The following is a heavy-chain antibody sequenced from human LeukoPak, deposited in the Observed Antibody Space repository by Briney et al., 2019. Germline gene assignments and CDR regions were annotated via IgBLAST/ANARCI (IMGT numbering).Heavy chain of an antibody. J-gene: IGHJ3*02. CDR3: ASIVVVPAAREDAFDI. CDR2: INPSGGST. V-gene: IGHV1-46*01. Sequence: ASVKVPCKASGYTFTGYYMHWERQAPGQGLEWMGIINPSGGSTSYAQKFQGRVTMTRDTSTSTVYMELSSLRSEDTAVYYCASIVVVPAAREDAFDIWGQGTMVTVSS. CDR1: GYTFTGYY. D-gene: IGHD2-2*01.